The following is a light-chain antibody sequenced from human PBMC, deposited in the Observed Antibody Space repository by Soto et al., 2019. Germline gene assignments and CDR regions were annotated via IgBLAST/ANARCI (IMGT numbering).Light chain of an antibody. CDR1: QSISSW. J-gene: IGKJ3*01. CDR2: DAS. Sequence: DIQMTQSPSTLSASVGDRVTITCRASQSISSWLAWYQQKPGKAPKLLIYDASSLESGVPSRFSGSGSGTEFTLTISSLQPDAFATYYCQQYNSYSPLTFGPGTKVDIK. CDR3: QQYNSYSPLT. V-gene: IGKV1-5*01.